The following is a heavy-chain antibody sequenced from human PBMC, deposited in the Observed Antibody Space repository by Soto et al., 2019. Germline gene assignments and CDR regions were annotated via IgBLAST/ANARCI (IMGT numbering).Heavy chain of an antibody. CDR1: GFVFTTYG. V-gene: IGHV3-33*01. CDR3: VRDPVALRNRVRVGYFNL. D-gene: IGHD1-26*01. J-gene: IGHJ2*01. CDR2: IWHDGSGT. Sequence: QVKLVESGGGVVQPGRSLRLSCAASGFVFTTYGMHWVRQAPGKGLEWVGVIWHDGSGTYYADALKGRFTISSDNSKNTLFLQMDSLTVEDTAVYYCVRDPVALRNRVRVGYFNLWGRGTQVTVSS.